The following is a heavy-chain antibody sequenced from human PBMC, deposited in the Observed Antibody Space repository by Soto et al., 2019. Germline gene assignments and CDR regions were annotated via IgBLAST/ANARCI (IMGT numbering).Heavy chain of an antibody. CDR1: GYSFTSYW. V-gene: IGHV5-51*01. J-gene: IGHJ6*02. D-gene: IGHD2-15*01. Sequence: GESLKISCEGSGYSFTSYWIGWVRQMPGKGLEWMGIIYPGDSDTRYSPSFQGQVTISADKSISTAYLQWSSLKASDTAMYYCARFIVGVVAARYYYYGMDVWGQGTTVTVSS. CDR3: ARFIVGVVAARYYYYGMDV. CDR2: IYPGDSDT.